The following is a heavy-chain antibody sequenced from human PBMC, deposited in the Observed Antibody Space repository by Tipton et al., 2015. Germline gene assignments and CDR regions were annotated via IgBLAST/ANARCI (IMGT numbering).Heavy chain of an antibody. Sequence: SLRLSCAASGFTFSTSAMSWVRQAPGKGLEWVAYLDYSGNIIKYADSVKGRFIISRDTAKSLLYLQMNNLRDEDTAVYFCARGLAAASWGQGTLVTVSS. CDR1: GFTFSTSA. CDR3: ARGLAAAS. D-gene: IGHD6-25*01. CDR2: LDYSGNII. J-gene: IGHJ5*02. V-gene: IGHV3-48*02.